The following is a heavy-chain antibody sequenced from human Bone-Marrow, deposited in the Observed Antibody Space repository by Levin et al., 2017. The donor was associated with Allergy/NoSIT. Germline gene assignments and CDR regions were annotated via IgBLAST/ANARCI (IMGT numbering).Heavy chain of an antibody. CDR3: AISGYKYDDSFDI. J-gene: IGHJ3*02. D-gene: IGHD5-18*01. Sequence: GESLKISCEGSGYDFTRYWIGWVRQMPGKGLEWMGLIYPGDSDTKFSPSFQGRVTISADKSITTAYLQWSSLKASDTAMYYCAISGYKYDDSFDIWGQGTLVTVSS. CDR1: GYDFTRYW. CDR2: IYPGDSDT. V-gene: IGHV5-51*01.